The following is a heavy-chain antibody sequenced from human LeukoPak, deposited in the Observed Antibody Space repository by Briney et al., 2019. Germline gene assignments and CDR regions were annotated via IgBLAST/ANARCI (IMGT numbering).Heavy chain of an antibody. D-gene: IGHD1-26*01. CDR2: ISYDGSNK. V-gene: IGHV3-30*18. Sequence: GGSLRLSCAASGFTFSSYGMHWVRQAPGKGLEWVAVISYDGSNKYYADSVKGRFTISRDNSKNTLYLQMNSLRAEDTAVYYRAKTVGVNPRGYFDYWGQGTLVTVSS. CDR1: GFTFSSYG. CDR3: AKTVGVNPRGYFDY. J-gene: IGHJ4*02.